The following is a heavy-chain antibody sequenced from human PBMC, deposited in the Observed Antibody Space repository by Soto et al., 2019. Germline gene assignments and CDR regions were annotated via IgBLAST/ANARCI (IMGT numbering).Heavy chain of an antibody. D-gene: IGHD2-15*01. CDR2: VFYSGST. Sequence: QVQLQESGPGLVKPSETLSLTCTVSGGSISSYYWSWIRQPPGKGLEWVGYVFYSGSTSYNPSLMSRVTISVDTSKNQFSLKLNSVTAADTAVYYCARDPVKCSGGMCYPNWFDPWGQGTLVTVSS. J-gene: IGHJ5*02. CDR3: ARDPVKCSGGMCYPNWFDP. V-gene: IGHV4-59*01. CDR1: GGSISSYY.